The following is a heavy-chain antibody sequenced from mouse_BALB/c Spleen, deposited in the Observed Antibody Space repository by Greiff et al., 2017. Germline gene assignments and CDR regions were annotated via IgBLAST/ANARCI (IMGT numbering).Heavy chain of an antibody. D-gene: IGHD4-1*01. CDR3: ARVSLNWSWFAY. Sequence: QVQLQQSGAELVRPGVSVKISCKGSGYTFTDYAMHWVKQSHAKSLEWIGVISTYYGDASYNQKFKGKATMTVDKSSSTAYMELARLTSEDSAIYYCARVSLNWSWFAYWGQGTLVTVSA. J-gene: IGHJ3*01. V-gene: IGHV1S137*01. CDR1: GYTFTDYA. CDR2: ISTYYGDA.